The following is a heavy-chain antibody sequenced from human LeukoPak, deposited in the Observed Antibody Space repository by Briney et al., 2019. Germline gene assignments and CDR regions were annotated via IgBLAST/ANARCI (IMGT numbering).Heavy chain of an antibody. J-gene: IGHJ6*03. D-gene: IGHD3-3*01. Sequence: ASVKVSCKASGYTFTTYDINWVRQATGQGLEWMGWINPNSGGTNYAQKFQGRATMTRDTSISTAYMELSRLRSDDTAVYYCARDRQGGDFWNMDVWGKGTTVTVSS. CDR2: INPNSGGT. CDR3: ARDRQGGDFWNMDV. V-gene: IGHV1-2*02. CDR1: GYTFTTYD.